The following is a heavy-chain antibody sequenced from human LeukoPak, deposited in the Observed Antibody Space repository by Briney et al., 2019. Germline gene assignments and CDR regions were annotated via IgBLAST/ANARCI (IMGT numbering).Heavy chain of an antibody. Sequence: GGSLRLSCAASGFTFSTYSMTWVRQAPGKGLEWVSAFSASAGSTHYADSVKGRFTISRDNSKNTLYLQMNSLRAEDTAVYYCAKVHYDILTGYYPSDYWGQGTLVTVSS. CDR2: FSASAGST. CDR3: AKVHYDILTGYYPSDY. CDR1: GFTFSTYS. V-gene: IGHV3-23*01. D-gene: IGHD3-9*01. J-gene: IGHJ4*02.